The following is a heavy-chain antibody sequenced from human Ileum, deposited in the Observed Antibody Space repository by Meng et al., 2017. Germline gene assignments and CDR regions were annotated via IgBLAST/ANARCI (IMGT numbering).Heavy chain of an antibody. Sequence: QLQPQVSGPGLLEPSETLSLTCVVSSGSLTSSGSYWGWVRQSPGKGLEWIATIYYRGTTYYNPSLKSRVTISIDTSKSQVSLEMASVVAADSGLFYCARGTDYGDSYYFDFWGPGFLVAVSS. J-gene: IGHJ4*01. CDR2: IYYRGTT. D-gene: IGHD4-17*01. V-gene: IGHV4-39*02. CDR3: ARGTDYGDSYYFDF. CDR1: SGSLTSSGSY.